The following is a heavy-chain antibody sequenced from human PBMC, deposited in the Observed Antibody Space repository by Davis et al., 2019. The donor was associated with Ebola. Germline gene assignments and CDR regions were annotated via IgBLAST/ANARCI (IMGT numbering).Heavy chain of an antibody. J-gene: IGHJ4*02. D-gene: IGHD5-12*01. CDR1: GYTFTSYG. CDR3: ARRRSSRTATITYFDY. CDR2: INPNFGGK. V-gene: IGHV1-2*06. Sequence: ASVKVSCKASGYTFTSYGISWVRQAPGQGLEWMGRINPNFGGKIYAQRFQDRVTLTIDTSINTAYMELDRLRSDDTAVYYCARRRSSRTATITYFDYWGQGTLVTVSS.